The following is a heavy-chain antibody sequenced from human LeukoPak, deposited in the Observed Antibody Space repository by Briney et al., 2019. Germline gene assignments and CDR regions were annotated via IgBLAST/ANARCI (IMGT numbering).Heavy chain of an antibody. CDR2: INWNGGST. D-gene: IGHD4/OR15-4a*01. Sequence: GGSLRLSCAASGFTFDDYGMSWVRQAPGKGLEWVSGINWNGGSTGYAESVKGRFTISRDNAKNSLYLQMNSLRAEDTALYYCARDGDYGTYYYYMDVWGKGTTVTVSS. J-gene: IGHJ6*03. V-gene: IGHV3-20*04. CDR1: GFTFDDYG. CDR3: ARDGDYGTYYYYMDV.